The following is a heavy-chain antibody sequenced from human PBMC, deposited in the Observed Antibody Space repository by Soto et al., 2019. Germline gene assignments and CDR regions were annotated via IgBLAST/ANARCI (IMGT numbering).Heavy chain of an antibody. V-gene: IGHV4-30-4*01. J-gene: IGHJ6*02. CDR1: GGSISSGDYY. CDR3: ARDYGQQQQTFDLYYYYGMDV. CDR2: IYYSGST. D-gene: IGHD6-13*01. Sequence: PSETLSLTCTVSGGSISSGDYYWSWIRQPPGKGLEWIGYIYYSGSTYYNPSLKSRVTISVDTSKNQFSLKLSSVTAADTAVYYCARDYGQQQQTFDLYYYYGMDVWGQGTTVTVSS.